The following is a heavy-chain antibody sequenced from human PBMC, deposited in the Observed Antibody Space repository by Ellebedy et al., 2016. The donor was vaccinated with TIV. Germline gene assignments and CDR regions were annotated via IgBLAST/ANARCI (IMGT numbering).Heavy chain of an antibody. CDR1: GFTFTSFG. D-gene: IGHD5-12*01. J-gene: IGHJ4*02. Sequence: ASVKVSCKASGFTFTSFGISWVRQAPGHGLEWMGWISAYSGDTKYAQKLQGRVTMTTDTSTATAYMELRSLRSDDTAVYYCGGVGWGYSGGEEYWGQGALVIVSS. CDR2: ISAYSGDT. V-gene: IGHV1-18*01. CDR3: GGVGWGYSGGEEY.